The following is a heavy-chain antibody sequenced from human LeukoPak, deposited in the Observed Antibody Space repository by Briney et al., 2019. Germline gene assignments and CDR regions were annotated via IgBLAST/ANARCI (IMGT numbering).Heavy chain of an antibody. CDR1: GFTISNNY. CDR3: AVRQGGSYTGESDY. Sequence: PGGSLRLSCAASGFTISNNYMSWVRQAPGKGLEWVSLIYSGGGTFYADSVKGRFTISRDNAKNTLYLQMNSLRAEDTAVYYCAVRQGGSYTGESDYWGQGTLVTVSS. J-gene: IGHJ4*02. V-gene: IGHV3-53*01. CDR2: IYSGGGT. D-gene: IGHD3-10*01.